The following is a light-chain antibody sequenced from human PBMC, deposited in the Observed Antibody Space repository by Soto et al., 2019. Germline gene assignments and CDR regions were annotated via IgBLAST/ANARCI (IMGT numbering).Light chain of an antibody. J-gene: IGKJ5*01. V-gene: IGKV1-39*01. CDR3: PHIHSIPIT. CDR2: AAS. Sequence: DIQMTQSPSSLSASVGDRVIITCQASQDISNYLNWYQQKPGKAPKLLIYAASSLQSGVPSRFSGSGSGTHFILTISSLQPEDFATYYCPHIHSIPITFGHGGRLEV. CDR1: QDISNY.